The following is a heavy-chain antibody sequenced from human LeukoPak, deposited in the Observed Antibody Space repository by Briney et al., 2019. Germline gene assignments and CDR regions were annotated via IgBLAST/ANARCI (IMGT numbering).Heavy chain of an antibody. CDR1: GFTFSGYP. Sequence: GGSLRLSCAASGFTFSGYPMHWVRQAPGKGLEWVAVTSFDGTNKYYADSVKGRFTISRDLSKNTLYVQMNSLRADDTAVYFCARDLSRVVAATSADYWGRGTLVTVSS. D-gene: IGHD2-15*01. J-gene: IGHJ4*02. CDR3: ARDLSRVVAATSADY. CDR2: TSFDGTNK. V-gene: IGHV3-30-3*01.